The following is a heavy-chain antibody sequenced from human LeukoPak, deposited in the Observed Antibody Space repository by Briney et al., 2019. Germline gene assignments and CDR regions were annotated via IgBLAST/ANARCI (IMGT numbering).Heavy chain of an antibody. CDR1: GGSISGSNSY. J-gene: IGHJ6*02. CDR3: TSGNYNMAV. D-gene: IGHD5-24*01. V-gene: IGHV4-39*01. Sequence: SETLSLTCTVSGGSISGSNSYWGWIRQPPGKGLEWIASVYYTGTTYYNPSLKSRVTIFADASKNQFSLDLRSVTAADTAVYYCTSGNYNMAVWGQGTTVTVSS. CDR2: VYYTGTT.